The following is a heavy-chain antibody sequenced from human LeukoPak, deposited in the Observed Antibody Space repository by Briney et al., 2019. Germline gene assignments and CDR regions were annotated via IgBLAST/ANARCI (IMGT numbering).Heavy chain of an antibody. CDR2: MDEYGSDI. Sequence: GGSLRLSCDVSGFDFSGFSMSWVRQAPGKGLEWVAIMDEYGSDIFYVESVKGRFIISRANARNSLYLQMNNLRAEDTAVYYCARPRGCGSARCNNFDYWGQGTLVTVSS. CDR1: GFDFSGFS. D-gene: IGHD2-2*01. CDR3: ARPRGCGSARCNNFDY. V-gene: IGHV3-7*01. J-gene: IGHJ4*02.